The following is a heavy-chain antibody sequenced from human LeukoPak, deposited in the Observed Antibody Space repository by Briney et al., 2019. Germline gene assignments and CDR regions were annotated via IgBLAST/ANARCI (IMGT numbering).Heavy chain of an antibody. V-gene: IGHV3-53*01. J-gene: IGHJ3*01. CDR3: ARSGAPDPY. Sequence: GGSLRLSCAVPGFSASSHHMSWVRQAPGKGLEWVSVIYSDGSTIYGDSVKGRFTMSRDNSKNTLYLQMNSLRAEDTAVYYCARSGAPDPYWGQGTMVTVSS. CDR2: IYSDGST. CDR1: GFSASSHH. D-gene: IGHD1-26*01.